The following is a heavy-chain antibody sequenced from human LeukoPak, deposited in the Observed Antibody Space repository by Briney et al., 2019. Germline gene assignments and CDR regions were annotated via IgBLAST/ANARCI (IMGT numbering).Heavy chain of an antibody. D-gene: IGHD3-22*01. CDR2: IIPIFGTA. Sequence: GASVKVSCKASGGTFSSYAISWVRQAPGQGLEWMGGIIPIFGTANYAQKFQGRVTITADESTSTAYMELSSLRSEDTAVYYCARASGYYYDSSGYYPTTNFDYWGQGTLVTVSS. CDR1: GGTFSSYA. J-gene: IGHJ4*02. CDR3: ARASGYYYDSSGYYPTTNFDY. V-gene: IGHV1-69*13.